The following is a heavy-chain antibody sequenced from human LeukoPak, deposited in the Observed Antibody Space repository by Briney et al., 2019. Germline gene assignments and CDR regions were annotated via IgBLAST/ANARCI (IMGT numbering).Heavy chain of an antibody. CDR2: IRASGGIT. Sequence: GGSLRLSCAISGFDFSSYGMNWVRHAAGEGLEWVSHIRASGGITHYADSVKGRFTISSDNFKNTIYLQMNSLRAEDTAIYYCAKDGSALWFGELSSYFDYWGQGTLVTVSS. CDR1: GFDFSSYG. V-gene: IGHV3-23*01. J-gene: IGHJ4*02. CDR3: AKDGSALWFGELSSYFDY. D-gene: IGHD3-10*01.